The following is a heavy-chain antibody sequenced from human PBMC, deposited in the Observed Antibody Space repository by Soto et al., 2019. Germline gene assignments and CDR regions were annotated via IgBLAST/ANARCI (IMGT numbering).Heavy chain of an antibody. CDR2: IWYDGSNK. Sequence: GGSLRLSCAASGFTFSSYGMHWVRQAPGKGLEWVAVIWYDGSNKYYADSVKGRFTISRDNSKNTLYLQMNSLRAEDTAVYYCAREQVVTVVFDYWGQGTLVTVSS. CDR3: AREQVVTVVFDY. J-gene: IGHJ4*02. CDR1: GFTFSSYG. D-gene: IGHD2-15*01. V-gene: IGHV3-33*01.